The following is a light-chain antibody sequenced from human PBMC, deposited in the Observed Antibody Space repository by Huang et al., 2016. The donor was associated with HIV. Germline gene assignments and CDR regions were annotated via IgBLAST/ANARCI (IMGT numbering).Light chain of an antibody. V-gene: IGKV1-5*03. CDR3: QQYNRYST. J-gene: IGKJ1*01. CDR2: KAS. CDR1: QNIVSW. Sequence: DIQMTQSPSTLSASVGDRVSITCRASQNIVSWLAWYQQKPGKAPKLLIYKASLLQSGVPSRFSGSGSGTEFTLTISSLQPDDFATYYCQQYNRYSTFGQGTKVKIK.